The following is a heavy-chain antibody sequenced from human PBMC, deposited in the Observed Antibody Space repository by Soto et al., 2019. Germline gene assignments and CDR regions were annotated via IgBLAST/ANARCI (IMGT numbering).Heavy chain of an antibody. Sequence: EVPLVESGGGLVQPGGSLRLSCAASGFTFSSYSMNWVRQAPGKGLEWVSYISSSSGTIYYADSVKGRFTISRDNAKNSLYLQMNSLRAEDTAVYYCAREGAFYYYGSDYWGQGTLVTVSS. D-gene: IGHD3-10*01. V-gene: IGHV3-48*01. CDR2: ISSSSGTI. CDR3: AREGAFYYYGSDY. J-gene: IGHJ4*02. CDR1: GFTFSSYS.